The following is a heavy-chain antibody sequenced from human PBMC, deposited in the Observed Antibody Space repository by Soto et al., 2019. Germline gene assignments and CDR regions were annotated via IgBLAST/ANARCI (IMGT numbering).Heavy chain of an antibody. CDR3: AYCSGGSCYRNPYYYYYGMDV. D-gene: IGHD2-15*01. V-gene: IGHV1-69*13. J-gene: IGHJ6*02. CDR1: GGTFSSYA. Sequence: GASVKVSCKASGGTFSSYAISWVRQAPGQGLEWMGGIIPIFGTANYAQKFQGRVTITADESTSTAYMELSSLRSEDTAVYYCAYCSGGSCYRNPYYYYYGMDVWGQGNTVTVSS. CDR2: IIPIFGTA.